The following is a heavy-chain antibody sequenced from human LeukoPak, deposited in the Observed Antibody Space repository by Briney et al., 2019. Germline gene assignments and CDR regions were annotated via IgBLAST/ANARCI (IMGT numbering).Heavy chain of an antibody. V-gene: IGHV4-4*07. Sequence: SETLSLTCTVSGGSFSGYYWSWIRQPAGKGLEWIGRIYTSGSTNYNPSLKSRVTMSADTSKNQFSLKLSSVTAADTAVYYCARVSSAGIWDYWGQGTLVTVSS. D-gene: IGHD6-19*01. CDR2: IYTSGST. CDR3: ARVSSAGIWDY. CDR1: GGSFSGYY. J-gene: IGHJ4*02.